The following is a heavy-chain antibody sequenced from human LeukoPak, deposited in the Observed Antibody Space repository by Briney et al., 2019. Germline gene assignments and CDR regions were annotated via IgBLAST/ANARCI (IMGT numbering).Heavy chain of an antibody. CDR2: ISAYNGNT. V-gene: IGHV1-18*04. Sequence: ASVKVFSKASGYTFTTYGISWVRHDPGQGLEWMGWISAYNGNTNYAQKPHGRVVMTTDASTSTASNVLWSLGQDDTAVYYSVTEEVRRAVAGYFDYCGQ. CDR3: VTEEVRRAVAGYFDY. CDR1: GYTFTTYG. J-gene: IGHJ4*02. D-gene: IGHD6-19*01.